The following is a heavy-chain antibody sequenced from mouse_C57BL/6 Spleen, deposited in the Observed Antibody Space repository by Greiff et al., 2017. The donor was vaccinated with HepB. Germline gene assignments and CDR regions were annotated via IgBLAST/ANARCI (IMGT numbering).Heavy chain of an antibody. D-gene: IGHD2-4*01. J-gene: IGHJ3*01. CDR2: ISDGGSYT. CDR1: GFTFSSYA. Sequence: ELKLVESGGGLVKPGGSLKLSCAASGFTFSSYAMSWVRQTPEKRLEWVATISDGGSYTYYPDNVKGRFTISRDNAKNNLYLQMSHLKSEDTAMYYCAREDDYDGFAYWGQGTLVTVSA. CDR3: AREDDYDGFAY. V-gene: IGHV5-4*01.